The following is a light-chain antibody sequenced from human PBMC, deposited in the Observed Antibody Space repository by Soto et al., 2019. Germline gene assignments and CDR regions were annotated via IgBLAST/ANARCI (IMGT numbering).Light chain of an antibody. CDR3: QHYGTSPST. V-gene: IGKV3-20*01. CDR1: QSISGTY. CDR2: SAS. Sequence: EIVMTQSPATLSLTSGERATLSCRASQSISGTYLAWYQQKPGQAPRLLIYSASTRATGIPDRFSGSGSGTDFTLTISRLEPEDFAVYYCQHYGTSPSTFGRGTKVEIK. J-gene: IGKJ1*01.